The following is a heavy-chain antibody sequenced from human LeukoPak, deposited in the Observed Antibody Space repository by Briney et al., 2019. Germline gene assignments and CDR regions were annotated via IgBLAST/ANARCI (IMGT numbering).Heavy chain of an antibody. CDR3: ASTDSGWYYFDY. D-gene: IGHD6-19*01. V-gene: IGHV3-30*02. J-gene: IGHJ4*02. CDR2: MRYDGSNK. CDR1: GFTFSSYG. Sequence: GGSLRLSCAASGFTFSSYGMHWVRQAPGKGLEWVAFMRYDGSNKYYADSVKGRFTISRDNSKNTLYLQMNSLRAEDTAVYYCASTDSGWYYFDYWGQGTLVTASS.